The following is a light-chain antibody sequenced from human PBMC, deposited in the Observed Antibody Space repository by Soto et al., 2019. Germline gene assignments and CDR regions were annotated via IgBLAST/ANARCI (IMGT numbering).Light chain of an antibody. Sequence: EIVMTQSPATLSVSPGERATLSCRASQSVTSNLAWYQQKPGQAPRLLIYGASTRATGIPARFSGSGSGTEFNRTISSLQSEDFAVYYCQQYNNWPPRGTFGQGTKVEIK. CDR3: QQYNNWPPRGT. J-gene: IGKJ1*01. CDR2: GAS. V-gene: IGKV3-15*01. CDR1: QSVTSN.